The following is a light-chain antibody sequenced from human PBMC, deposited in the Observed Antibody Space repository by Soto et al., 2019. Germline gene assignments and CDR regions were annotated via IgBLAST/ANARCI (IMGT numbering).Light chain of an antibody. CDR1: QSISSTL. V-gene: IGKV3-20*01. Sequence: EIELTQSPGTLSLSPGERATLSCKASQSISSTLLAWYQQKTGQAPRLLIHSSSIRATGIPDRFSGSGSGTDFTLTISRLEPEDFAVYYCQQYGSSLITFGQGTRLENK. CDR2: SSS. J-gene: IGKJ5*01. CDR3: QQYGSSLIT.